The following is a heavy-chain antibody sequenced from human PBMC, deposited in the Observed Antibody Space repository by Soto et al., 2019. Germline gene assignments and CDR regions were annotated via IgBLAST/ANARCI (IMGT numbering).Heavy chain of an antibody. D-gene: IGHD3-16*02. Sequence: GGSLRLSCAASGFTVSSNYMSWVRQAPGKGLEWVSVIYSGGSTYYADSVKGRFTISRDNSKNTLYLQMNSLRAEDTAVYYCARGSFTFGGVIANWGQGTLVTVSS. CDR1: GFTVSSNY. V-gene: IGHV3-53*01. CDR2: IYSGGST. J-gene: IGHJ4*02. CDR3: ARGSFTFGGVIAN.